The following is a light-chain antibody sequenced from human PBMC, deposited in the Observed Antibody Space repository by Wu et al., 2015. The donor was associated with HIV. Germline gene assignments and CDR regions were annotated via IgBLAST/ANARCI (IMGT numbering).Light chain of an antibody. CDR3: QQYGFSQLT. Sequence: EIVLTQSPGTLSLSPGERATLSCRASQSVSSTYLAWYQQKPGQAPRLLIYGASSRATGIPDRFSGSGSGTDFTLTISRLEPEDFAVYYCQQYGFSQLTFGGGTKVEIK. V-gene: IGKV3-20*01. CDR2: GAS. J-gene: IGKJ4*01. CDR1: QSVSSTY.